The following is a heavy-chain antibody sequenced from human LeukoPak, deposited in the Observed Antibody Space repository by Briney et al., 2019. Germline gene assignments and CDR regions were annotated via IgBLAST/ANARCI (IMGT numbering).Heavy chain of an antibody. J-gene: IGHJ4*02. V-gene: IGHV4-61*01. CDR3: ATTNCDNCGYPYFDY. D-gene: IGHD3-22*01. CDR1: GDSVSSGSYY. Sequence: PSETLSLTCTVSGDSVSSGSYYWSWIRQPPGKGLEWIGYIYYSGSANYNPSLKNRVTISVGTSKNQFSLKLSSVTAADTAVYYCATTNCDNCGYPYFDYWGQGTLVTVSS. CDR2: IYYSGSA.